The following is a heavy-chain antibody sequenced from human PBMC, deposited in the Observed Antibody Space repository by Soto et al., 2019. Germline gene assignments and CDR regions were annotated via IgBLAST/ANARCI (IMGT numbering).Heavy chain of an antibody. V-gene: IGHV3-43*01. J-gene: IGHJ4*02. CDR3: AKDIHSSGSLGPGFEY. CDR2: ISWDGGST. D-gene: IGHD3-22*01. Sequence: GGSLRLSCAASGFTFDDYTMHWVRQAPGKGLEWVSLISWDGGSTYYADSVKGRFTISRDNSKNSLYLQMNSLRTEDTALYYCAKDIHSSGSLGPGFEYWGQGTLVTVSS. CDR1: GFTFDDYT.